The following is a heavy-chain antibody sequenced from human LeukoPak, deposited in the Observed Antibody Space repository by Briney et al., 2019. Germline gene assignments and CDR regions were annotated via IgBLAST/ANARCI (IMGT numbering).Heavy chain of an antibody. J-gene: IGHJ1*01. D-gene: IGHD6-19*01. CDR3: ARDHPAVGGSTGYLQQ. CDR1: GFTFSSYG. V-gene: IGHV3-33*01. CDR2: IWYDGSNE. Sequence: ETGGSLRLSCAASGFTFSSYGMHWVRQAPGKGLEWVAVIWYDGSNEYYADSVKGRFTISRDNSKNTLYLQMNSLRAEDTAVYYCARDHPAVGGSTGYLQQWGQGTLVTVSS.